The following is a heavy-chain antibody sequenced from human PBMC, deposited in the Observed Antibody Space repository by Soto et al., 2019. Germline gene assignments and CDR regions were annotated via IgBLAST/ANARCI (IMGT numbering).Heavy chain of an antibody. Sequence: GGSLRLSCAASGFTFSSYAMSWVRQAPGKGLEWVSAISGSGGSTYYSDSVKGRFTISRDNSKNTLYLQMNSLRAEDTAVYYCAKDPNDSSGYYYFDYWGQGTLVTVSS. CDR3: AKDPNDSSGYYYFDY. CDR1: GFTFSSYA. J-gene: IGHJ4*02. V-gene: IGHV3-23*01. CDR2: ISGSGGST. D-gene: IGHD3-22*01.